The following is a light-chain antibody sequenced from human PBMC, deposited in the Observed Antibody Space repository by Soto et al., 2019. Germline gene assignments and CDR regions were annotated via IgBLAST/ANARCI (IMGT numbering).Light chain of an antibody. CDR2: DTS. J-gene: IGKJ5*01. CDR3: QQHSTLIT. Sequence: EIVLTQSPATLSLSPGQRATLSCRASQSVSTYLAWYQQKPGQAPRLFIYDTSKRANGIPARFSGSGSGTDFTISISSLEPEDVAVYYCQQHSTLITFGQGTLLEI. CDR1: QSVSTY. V-gene: IGKV3-11*01.